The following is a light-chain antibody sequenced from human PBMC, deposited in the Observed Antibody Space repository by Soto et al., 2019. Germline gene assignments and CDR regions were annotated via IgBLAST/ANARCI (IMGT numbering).Light chain of an antibody. Sequence: IVLTQTPGTLSLSPGERATLACMLSESINSNFLAWYQQKPGQAPRLLIYGASNRATGIPDRFSGSGSGTDFTLTISILETEAWSWYYCTQYGISHLYTFGNGTNVEI. CDR2: GAS. J-gene: IGKJ2*01. CDR3: TQYGISHLYT. V-gene: IGKV3-20*01. CDR1: ESINSNF.